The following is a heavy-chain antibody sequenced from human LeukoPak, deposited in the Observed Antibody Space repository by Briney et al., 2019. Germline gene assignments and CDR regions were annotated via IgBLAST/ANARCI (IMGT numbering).Heavy chain of an antibody. D-gene: IGHD5/OR15-5a*01. J-gene: IGHJ4*02. CDR1: GGSISSYY. CDR3: PRVLRGSVAYFEY. V-gene: IGHV4-59*01. CDR2: IFHNGHT. Sequence: PSETLSLTCTISGGSISSYYWSWIRQPPGKGLEWIGDIFHNGHTNYNPSLKSRVTMSVDTSKNQFSLKLTSLTAADTAVYYCPRVLRGSVAYFEYWGQGTLVTVSS.